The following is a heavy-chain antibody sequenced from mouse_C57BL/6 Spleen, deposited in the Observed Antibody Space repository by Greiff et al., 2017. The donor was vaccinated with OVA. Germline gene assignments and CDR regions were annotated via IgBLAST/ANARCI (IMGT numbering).Heavy chain of an antibody. CDR1: GYTFTSYW. CDR2: IDPSDSYT. V-gene: IGHV1-50*01. D-gene: IGHD1-1*01. CDR3: AREYYGPRYFDV. J-gene: IGHJ1*03. Sequence: VQLQQPGAELVKPGASVKLSCKASGYTFTSYWMQWVKQRPGQGLEWIGEIDPSDSYTNCNQKFKGKATLTVDTSSSTAYMQLSSLTSEDSAVYYCAREYYGPRYFDVWGTGTTVTVSS.